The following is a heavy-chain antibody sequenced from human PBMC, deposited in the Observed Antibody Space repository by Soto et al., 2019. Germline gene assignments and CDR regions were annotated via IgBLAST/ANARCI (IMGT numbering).Heavy chain of an antibody. CDR3: ARGWRGWLDP. Sequence: QVQLQESGPGLVKPSQTLSLTCTVSGGSISSTDYYWNWIRQPPGKGLEWIGYSWSSGRNYYNPSLSSRVTISVDTTKNQFSLKLNYVTAADTAVYYCARGWRGWLDPWGQGTVVTVSS. CDR1: GGSISSTDYY. D-gene: IGHD3-3*01. J-gene: IGHJ5*02. V-gene: IGHV4-30-4*01. CDR2: SWSSGRN.